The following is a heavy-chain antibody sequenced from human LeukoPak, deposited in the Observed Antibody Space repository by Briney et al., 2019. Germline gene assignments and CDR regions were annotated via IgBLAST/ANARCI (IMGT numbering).Heavy chain of an antibody. CDR2: INPNSGGT. Sequence: ASVRASCKASGYTFTGYYMHWVRQAPGQGLEWMGWINPNSGGTNYAQKFQGRVTMTRDTSISTAYMELSRLRSDDTAVYYCARAHFDFWSGYPPYDYWGQGTLVTVSS. D-gene: IGHD3-3*01. CDR1: GYTFTGYY. CDR3: ARAHFDFWSGYPPYDY. J-gene: IGHJ4*02. V-gene: IGHV1-2*02.